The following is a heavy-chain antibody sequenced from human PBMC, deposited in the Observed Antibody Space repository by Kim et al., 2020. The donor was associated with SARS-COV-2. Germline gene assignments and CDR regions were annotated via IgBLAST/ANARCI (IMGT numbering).Heavy chain of an antibody. Sequence: RFTISRDNAKNSLYLQMNSLRAEDTAVYYCARTAGYYYDSSGYNQYYFDYWGQGTLVTVSS. CDR3: ARTAGYYYDSSGYNQYYFDY. V-gene: IGHV3-11*06. D-gene: IGHD3-22*01. J-gene: IGHJ4*02.